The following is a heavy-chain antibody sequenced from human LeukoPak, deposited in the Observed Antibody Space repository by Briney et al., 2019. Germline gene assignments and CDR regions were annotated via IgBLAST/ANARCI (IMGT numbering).Heavy chain of an antibody. J-gene: IGHJ4*02. CDR2: ISGSGGST. V-gene: IGHV3-23*01. CDR3: AKVVIVVVPAEFDY. CDR1: GFTFSSYA. D-gene: IGHD2-2*01. Sequence: GGSLRLSCAASGFTFSSYAMSWVRQAPGKGLEWVSAISGSGGSTYYADSVKGRSTISRDNSKNTLYLQMNSLRAKDTAVYYCAKVVIVVVPAEFDYWGQGTLVTVSS.